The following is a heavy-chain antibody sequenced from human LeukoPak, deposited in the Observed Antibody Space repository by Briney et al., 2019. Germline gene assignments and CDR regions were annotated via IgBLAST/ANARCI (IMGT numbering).Heavy chain of an antibody. CDR1: GGSFSGYY. CDR3: ARRFRSSSFPFDY. J-gene: IGHJ4*02. CDR2: INHSGST. D-gene: IGHD6-6*01. V-gene: IGHV4-34*01. Sequence: SETLSLTCAVYGGSFSGYYWSWIRQPPGKGLEWIGEINHSGSTNYNPPLKSRVTISVDTSKNQFSLKLSSVTAADTAVYYCARRFRSSSFPFDYWGQGTLVTVSS.